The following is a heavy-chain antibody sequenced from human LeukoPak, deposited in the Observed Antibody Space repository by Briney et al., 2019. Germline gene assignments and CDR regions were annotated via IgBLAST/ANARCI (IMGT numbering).Heavy chain of an antibody. J-gene: IGHJ4*02. D-gene: IGHD2-2*01. Sequence: HPGRSLRLSCAASGFTFSSYAMHWVRQAPGKGLEWVAVISYYGSNKYYADSVKGRFTISRDNSKNTLYLQMNSLRAEDTAVYYGARDRCSSTSCYILDAWGQGTLVTVSS. CDR1: GFTFSSYA. CDR2: ISYYGSNK. CDR3: ARDRCSSTSCYILDA. V-gene: IGHV3-30*04.